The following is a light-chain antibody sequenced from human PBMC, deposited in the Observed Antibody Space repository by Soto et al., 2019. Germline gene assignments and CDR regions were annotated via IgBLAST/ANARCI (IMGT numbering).Light chain of an antibody. CDR2: NND. CDR3: ASWDVSLNGLYV. V-gene: IGLV1-44*01. CDR1: SSNIGSGT. J-gene: IGLJ1*01. Sequence: QSVLTQPPSASGTPGQRVTISCSGSSSNIGSGTVNWYQQLPGTAPKLLIYNNDQWASGVPDRFSGSKSGTSASLAISGLQSDDEADYYCASWDVSLNGLYVFGTGTKVTVL.